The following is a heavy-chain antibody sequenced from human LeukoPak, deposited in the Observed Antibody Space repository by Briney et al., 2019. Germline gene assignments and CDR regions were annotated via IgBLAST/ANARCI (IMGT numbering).Heavy chain of an antibody. CDR1: GFTFSSYG. D-gene: IGHD2/OR15-2a*01. V-gene: IGHV3-33*01. CDR3: AREGPRGNSQFDY. CDR2: IWYDGSNK. J-gene: IGHJ4*02. Sequence: GGSLRLSCAASGFTFSSYGMHWVRQAPGKGPEWVALIWYDGSNKYYTDSVKGRLTISRDNSKNTLYLQMNSLRAEDTAIYYCAREGPRGNSQFDYWGQGTLVTVSS.